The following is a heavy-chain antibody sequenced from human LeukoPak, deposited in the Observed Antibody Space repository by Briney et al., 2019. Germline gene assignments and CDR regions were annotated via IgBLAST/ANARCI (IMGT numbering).Heavy chain of an antibody. Sequence: SAETLSLTCTVSGGSISSYYWSWIRQTPGKGLEWIGDIYYCRCYKYNPSLKGRLTLSVDTSKNQYSLKLNSVTAAETAVYYCARHTDIAPLSSLKYWGQGTLVTVSS. CDR3: ARHTDIAPLSSLKY. CDR2: IYYCRCY. CDR1: GGSISSYY. J-gene: IGHJ4*02. D-gene: IGHD6-13*01. V-gene: IGHV4-59*08.